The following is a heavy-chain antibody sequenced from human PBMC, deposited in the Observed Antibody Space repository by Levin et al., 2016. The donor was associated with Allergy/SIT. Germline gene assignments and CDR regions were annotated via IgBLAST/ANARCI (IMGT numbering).Heavy chain of an antibody. CDR2: IKSKTDGGTT. J-gene: IGHJ6*02. Sequence: ESLKISCTASGFTFGDYAMSWVRQAPGKGLEWVGRIKSKTDGGTTDYAAPVKGRFTISRDDSKNTLYLQMNSLKTEDTAVYYCTTAGVHSSGYYSDSLYYYGMDVWGQGTTVTVSS. D-gene: IGHD3-22*01. V-gene: IGHV3-15*01. CDR3: TTAGVHSSGYYSDSLYYYGMDV. CDR1: GFTFGDYA.